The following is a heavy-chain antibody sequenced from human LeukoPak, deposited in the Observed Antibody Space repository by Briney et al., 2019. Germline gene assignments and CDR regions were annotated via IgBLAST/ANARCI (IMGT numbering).Heavy chain of an antibody. Sequence: SETPSLTCAVSGASISSYYWSWIRQPAGKGLEWIGRLFTSGSTKYNPSLKSRVTIVVDKSKKHFSLKLSSVTAADTAVYYCARDTGDGFYDYWGQGSLVTVSS. CDR2: LFTSGST. D-gene: IGHD5-24*01. CDR1: GASISSYY. J-gene: IGHJ4*02. CDR3: ARDTGDGFYDY. V-gene: IGHV4-4*07.